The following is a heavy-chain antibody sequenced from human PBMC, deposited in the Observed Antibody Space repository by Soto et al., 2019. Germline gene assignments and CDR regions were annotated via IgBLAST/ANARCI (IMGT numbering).Heavy chain of an antibody. D-gene: IGHD2-2*01. J-gene: IGHJ4*02. CDR2: IDYNGVT. CDR1: GASISSRDYY. Sequence: SETLSLTCSVSGASISSRDYYWGWIRQTPGKGLEWIGNIDYNGVTYYNPSLKSRVTVSKDTSKNQFSLKVASVTASDTAIYYFGRVMIGTSRHTDSDYWGQGTQVTVSS. CDR3: GRVMIGTSRHTDSDY. V-gene: IGHV4-39*01.